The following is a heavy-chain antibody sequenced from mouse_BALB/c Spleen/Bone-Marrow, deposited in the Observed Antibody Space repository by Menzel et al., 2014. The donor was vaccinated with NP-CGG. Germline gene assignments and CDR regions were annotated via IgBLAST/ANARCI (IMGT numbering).Heavy chain of an antibody. V-gene: IGHV1-9*01. Sequence: QVQLQQPGAARLKPGASVKISCKASGYTFRSSWLEWIMQRPGPGLEWIGEILPGSNSANYTEKFKGKATFAADTSSPTACMQPSSLTSEDSAVYYGARGYYGSSPYFDYWGQGTALTVSS. CDR2: ILPGSNSA. D-gene: IGHD1-1*01. CDR1: GYTFRSSW. CDR3: ARGYYGSSPYFDY. J-gene: IGHJ2*01.